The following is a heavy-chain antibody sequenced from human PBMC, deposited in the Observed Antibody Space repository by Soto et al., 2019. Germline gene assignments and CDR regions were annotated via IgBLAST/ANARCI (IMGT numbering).Heavy chain of an antibody. CDR3: ARLRYYYGSGSAPRDAFDI. V-gene: IGHV3-48*04. Sequence: GSLRLSCAASGFTFSSYSMNWVRQAPGKGLEWVSYISSSSSTIYYADSVKGRFTISRDNAKNSLYLQMNSLRAEDTAVYYCARLRYYYGSGSAPRDAFDIWGQGTMVTVSS. J-gene: IGHJ3*02. D-gene: IGHD3-10*01. CDR2: ISSSSSTI. CDR1: GFTFSSYS.